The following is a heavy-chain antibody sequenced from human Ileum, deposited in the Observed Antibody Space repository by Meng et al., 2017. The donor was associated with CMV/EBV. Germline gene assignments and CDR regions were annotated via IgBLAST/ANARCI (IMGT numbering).Heavy chain of an antibody. Sequence: TFTISGGSGNSGLADWRWVRQPPGNGREWIGYISRRGSTNYNPALKCRVTMSVDTSKNQFSLRVSSVTAAATAVYYCASQRGSPLNFWGQGTLVTVSS. D-gene: IGHD6-13*01. V-gene: IGHV4-61*01. CDR3: ASQRGSPLNF. CDR2: ISRRGST. CDR1: GGSGNSGLAD. J-gene: IGHJ4*02.